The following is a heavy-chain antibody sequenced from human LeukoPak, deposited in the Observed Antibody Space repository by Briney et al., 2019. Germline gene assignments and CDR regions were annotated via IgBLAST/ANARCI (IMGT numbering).Heavy chain of an antibody. CDR2: IYYSGST. J-gene: IGHJ5*02. CDR3: ARERRQLEWFDP. D-gene: IGHD6-6*01. V-gene: IGHV4-31*03. CDR1: GGSISSGGYY. Sequence: SETLSLTCTASGGSISSGGYYWSWIRQHPGKGLEWIGYIYYSGSTYYNPSLKSRVTISVDTSKNQFSLKLSSVTAADTAVYYCARERRQLEWFDPWGQGTLVTVSS.